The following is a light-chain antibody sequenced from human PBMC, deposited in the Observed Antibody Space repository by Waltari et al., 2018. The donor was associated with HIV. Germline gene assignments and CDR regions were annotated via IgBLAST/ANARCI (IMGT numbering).Light chain of an antibody. Sequence: SYELTQPPSVSVSPAQTARITCPGATLPTNYAHSYQQKSGPAPVLVIYEDIKRPSGIPERFSGSSSGTMSILTISGAQVEDEADYYCYSTESNGNHRVFGGGTKLTVL. CDR3: YSTESNGNHRV. J-gene: IGLJ3*02. CDR2: EDI. V-gene: IGLV3-10*01. CDR1: TLPTNY.